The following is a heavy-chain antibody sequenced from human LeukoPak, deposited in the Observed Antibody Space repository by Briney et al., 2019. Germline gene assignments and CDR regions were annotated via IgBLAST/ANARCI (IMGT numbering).Heavy chain of an antibody. V-gene: IGHV3-9*01. CDR1: GFTFSSYW. CDR2: ISWNSGSI. J-gene: IGHJ4*02. CDR3: AKTPTAAGSDFDY. D-gene: IGHD6-13*01. Sequence: GGSLRLSCAASGFTFSSYWMSWVRQAPGKGLEWVSGISWNSGSIGYADSVKGRFTISRDNAKNSLYLQMNSLRAEDTALYYCAKTPTAAGSDFDYWGQGTLVTVSS.